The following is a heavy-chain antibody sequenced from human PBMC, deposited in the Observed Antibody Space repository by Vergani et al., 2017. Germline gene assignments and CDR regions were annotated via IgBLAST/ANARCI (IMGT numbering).Heavy chain of an antibody. V-gene: IGHV1-69*04. CDR1: GGTFSSYA. CDR3: AGGGAGSSWGS. CDR2: IIPILGIA. Sequence: QVQLVQSGAEVKKPGSSVKVSCKASGGTFSSYAISWVRQAPGQGLEWMGRIIPILGIANYAQKFQGRVTITADKSTSTAYMELSSLGSEDTAVYYWAGGGAGSSWGSWGQGTLVTVSS. D-gene: IGHD6-13*01. J-gene: IGHJ4*02.